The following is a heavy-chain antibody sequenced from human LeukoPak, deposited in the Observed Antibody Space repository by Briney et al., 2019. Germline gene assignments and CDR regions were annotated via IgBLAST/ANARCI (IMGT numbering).Heavy chain of an antibody. CDR2: IYYSGST. Sequence: SETLSLTCTVSGGSISSYYWSWIRQPPGKGLEWIGYIYYSGSTNYNPSLKSRVTISVDTSKNQLSLKLSSVTAADTAVYYCAREVSDCSSTSCSRYDYYYMDVWGKGTTVTVSS. V-gene: IGHV4-59*01. CDR3: AREVSDCSSTSCSRYDYYYMDV. D-gene: IGHD2-2*01. J-gene: IGHJ6*03. CDR1: GGSISSYY.